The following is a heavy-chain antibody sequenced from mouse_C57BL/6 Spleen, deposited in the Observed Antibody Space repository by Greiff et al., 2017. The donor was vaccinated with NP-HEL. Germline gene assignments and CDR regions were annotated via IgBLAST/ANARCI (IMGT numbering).Heavy chain of an antibody. CDR1: GYTFTSYW. D-gene: IGHD2-4*01. Sequence: VQLQQPGAELVMPGASVKLSCKASGYTFTSYWMHWVKQRPGQGLEWIGEIDPSDSYTNYNQKFKGKSTLTVDKSSSTAYMQLSSLTSEDSAVYYCAREDDYGAWFAYWGQGTLVTVSA. CDR3: AREDDYGAWFAY. V-gene: IGHV1-69*01. CDR2: IDPSDSYT. J-gene: IGHJ3*01.